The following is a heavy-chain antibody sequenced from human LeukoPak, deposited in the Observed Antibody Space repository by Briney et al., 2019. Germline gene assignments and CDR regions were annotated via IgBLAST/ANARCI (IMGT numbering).Heavy chain of an antibody. CDR2: ISYDGSNK. D-gene: IGHD3-22*01. V-gene: IGHV3-30*18. CDR3: AKDRLYDSSGWIRGGYYYGMDV. Sequence: GRSLRLSCAASGFTFSSYGMHWVRQAPGKGLEWVAVISYDGSNKYYADSVKGRFTISRDNSKNTLYLQMNSLRAEDTAVYYCAKDRLYDSSGWIRGGYYYGMDVWGQGTTVTVSS. CDR1: GFTFSSYG. J-gene: IGHJ6*02.